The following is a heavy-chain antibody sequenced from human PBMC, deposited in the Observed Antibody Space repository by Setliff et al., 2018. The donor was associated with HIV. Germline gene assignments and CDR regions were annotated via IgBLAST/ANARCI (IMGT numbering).Heavy chain of an antibody. CDR3: ARDQGLELRGNYFDY. J-gene: IGHJ4*02. V-gene: IGHV4-59*11. D-gene: IGHD1-7*01. CDR1: GGSIRSHY. Sequence: SETLSLTCTVSGGSIRSHYWSWIRQPPGKGLEWIGSFYHTGSTHYNPSLKSRTTMSLDTSRNQVSLKLSSVSAADTAVYYCARDQGLELRGNYFDYWGQGSLVTVSS. CDR2: FYHTGST.